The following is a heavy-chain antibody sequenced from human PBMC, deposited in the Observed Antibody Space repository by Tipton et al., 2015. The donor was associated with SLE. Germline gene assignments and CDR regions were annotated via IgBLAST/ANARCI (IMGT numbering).Heavy chain of an antibody. CDR3: ARKGGWDDTFDI. D-gene: IGHD2-15*01. Sequence: TLSLTCTVSGGSINSYYWSWIRQPPGQGLEWIGYIYYSGSTNYNPSLKSRVTISVDTSKNQFSLKLSSMTAADTAVYYCARKGGWDDTFDIWGQGTMVTVSS. J-gene: IGHJ3*02. V-gene: IGHV4-59*01. CDR2: IYYSGST. CDR1: GGSINSYY.